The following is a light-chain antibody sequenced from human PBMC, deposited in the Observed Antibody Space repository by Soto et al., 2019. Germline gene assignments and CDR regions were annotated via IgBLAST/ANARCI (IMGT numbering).Light chain of an antibody. Sequence: VHMTQSPSSMSASVGGRVTLAXRASRDIRTWLAWDQQKLGXAPKXXXYDXSNWHSGVPSRLSGRGSGTDFTLTVSSLQPEDFGTYYCQQANSFPCMFAQGTKVEIK. CDR2: DXS. CDR1: RDIRTW. J-gene: IGKJ2*02. CDR3: QQANSFPCM. V-gene: IGKV1D-12*01.